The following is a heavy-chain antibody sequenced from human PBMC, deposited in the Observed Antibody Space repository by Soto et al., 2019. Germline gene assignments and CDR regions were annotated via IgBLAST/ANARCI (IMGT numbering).Heavy chain of an antibody. Sequence: GGSLRLSCAASGFTFSSYAMSWVRQAPGKGLEWVSAISGSGGSTYYADSVKGRFTISRDNSKNTLYLQMNSLRAEDTAVYYCAKDLYCSGGSCPLDAFDIWGQGTMVTVSS. J-gene: IGHJ3*02. CDR3: AKDLYCSGGSCPLDAFDI. D-gene: IGHD2-15*01. CDR1: GFTFSSYA. V-gene: IGHV3-23*01. CDR2: ISGSGGST.